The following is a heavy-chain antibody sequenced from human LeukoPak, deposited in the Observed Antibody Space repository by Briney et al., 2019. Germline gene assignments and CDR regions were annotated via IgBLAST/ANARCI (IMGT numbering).Heavy chain of an antibody. CDR1: GGSISSSSYY. J-gene: IGHJ4*02. CDR3: ARPRDSSGYYGVYFDY. D-gene: IGHD3-22*01. V-gene: IGHV4-39*01. CDR2: IYYSGST. Sequence: SETLSLTCTVSGGSISSSSYYWGWIRQPPGKGLEWIGSIYYSGSTYYNPSLKSRVTISVDTSKNQFSLKLSSVTAADPAVYYCARPRDSSGYYGVYFDYWGQGTLVTVSS.